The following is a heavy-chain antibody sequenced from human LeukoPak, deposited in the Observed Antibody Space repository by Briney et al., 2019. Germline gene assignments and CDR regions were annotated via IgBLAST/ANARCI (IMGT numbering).Heavy chain of an antibody. CDR3: ARGYYSAKH. Sequence: SETLSLTCAVSGGSISSGGYSWSWIRQPPGKGLEWIGYIYHSGSTYYNPSLKSRVTISVDRSKNQFSLKLSSVTAADTAVYYCARGYYSAKHWGQGTLVTVSS. V-gene: IGHV4-30-2*01. CDR1: GGSISSGGYS. J-gene: IGHJ1*01. D-gene: IGHD1-26*01. CDR2: IYHSGST.